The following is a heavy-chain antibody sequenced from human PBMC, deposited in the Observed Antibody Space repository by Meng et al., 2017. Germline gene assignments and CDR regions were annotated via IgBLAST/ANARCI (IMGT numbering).Heavy chain of an antibody. CDR2: IKQDGSEK. CDR1: GFTFSSYW. Sequence: GESLKTSCAASGFTFSSYWMSWVRQAPGKGLEWVANIKQDGSEKYYVDSVKGRFTISRDNAKNSLYLQMNSLRAEDTAVYYCARVEWELLGWYFDYWGQGILVTVSS. V-gene: IGHV3-7*04. J-gene: IGHJ4*02. CDR3: ARVEWELLGWYFDY. D-gene: IGHD1-26*01.